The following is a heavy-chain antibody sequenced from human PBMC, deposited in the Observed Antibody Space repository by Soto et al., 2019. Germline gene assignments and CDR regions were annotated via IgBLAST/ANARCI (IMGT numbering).Heavy chain of an antibody. CDR2: ISANNGNT. Sequence: QVQLVQSGAEVKKPGASVKVSCKASGYTFTSYGISWVRQAPGQGLEWMGWISANNGNTKYAQNFKGRXPXTXXTSTSTAYMELRSLRSDDTAVYYCARAYSPGLFDPWGQGTLVTVSS. D-gene: IGHD2-15*01. J-gene: IGHJ5*02. CDR1: GYTFTSYG. V-gene: IGHV1-18*01. CDR3: ARAYSPGLFDP.